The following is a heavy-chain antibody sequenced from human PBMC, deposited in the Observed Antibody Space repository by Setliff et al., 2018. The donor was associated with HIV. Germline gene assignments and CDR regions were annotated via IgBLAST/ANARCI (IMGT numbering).Heavy chain of an antibody. CDR1: GYSISNGYY. D-gene: IGHD3-22*01. Sequence: PSETLSLTCSVSGYSISNGYYWGWSRQHPGKGLEWVGTIYQTGNTYYSPSLKSRVTVSMDMARNQFSVKLNSATAADTAVYYCFLFYDDRSGVYWDWGQGTPVTVSS. J-gene: IGHJ4*02. CDR2: IYQTGNT. V-gene: IGHV4-38-2*02. CDR3: FLFYDDRSGVYWD.